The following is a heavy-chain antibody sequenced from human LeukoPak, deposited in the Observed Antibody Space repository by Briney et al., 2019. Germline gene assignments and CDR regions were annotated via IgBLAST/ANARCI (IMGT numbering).Heavy chain of an antibody. V-gene: IGHV1-2*02. CDR2: INPNSGDT. D-gene: IGHD6-13*01. CDR1: GYTFTAYY. J-gene: IGHJ4*02. CDR3: ARDQSAAADY. Sequence: EASVKVSCKATGYTFTAYYLHWVRQAPGQGLEWMGWINPNSGDTNYAQKFQGRVTMTRDTSSITAYMELSRLRSDDTAVYYCARDQSAAADYWGQGTLVTVSS.